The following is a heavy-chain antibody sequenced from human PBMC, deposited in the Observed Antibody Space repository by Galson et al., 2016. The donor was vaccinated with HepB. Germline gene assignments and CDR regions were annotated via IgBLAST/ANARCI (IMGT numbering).Heavy chain of an antibody. CDR2: IDPSDSYT. V-gene: IGHV5-10-1*01. J-gene: IGHJ6*02. CDR1: GYSFASYR. CDR3: ARSHCSGGSCYDYYYYGMDV. D-gene: IGHD2-15*01. Sequence: QSGAEVKKPGESLRISCKGSGYSFASYRINWVRQMPGKGLEWMGRIDPSDSYTNYSPSFQGHVTISADKSISTAYLQWSSLKASDTAMYYCARSHCSGGSCYDYYYYGMDVWGQGTTVTVSS.